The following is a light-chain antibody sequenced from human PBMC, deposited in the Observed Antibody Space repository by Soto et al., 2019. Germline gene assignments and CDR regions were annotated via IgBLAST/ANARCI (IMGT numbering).Light chain of an antibody. CDR1: SSDVGTYNL. CDR2: EGS. J-gene: IGLJ2*01. CDR3: CSFAAGSTVV. Sequence: QSALTQPASVSGSPGQSITISCTGTSSDVGTYNLVSWHQHHPGKAPKLIIYEGSKRPSGVSNRFSGSKSGNTASLTISGLQAEDEADYYCCSFAAGSTVVFGGGTQLTVL. V-gene: IGLV2-23*01.